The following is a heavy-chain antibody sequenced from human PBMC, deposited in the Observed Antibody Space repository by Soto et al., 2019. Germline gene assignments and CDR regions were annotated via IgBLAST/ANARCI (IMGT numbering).Heavy chain of an antibody. Sequence: SVKVSCKASGGTFSSYAISWVRQAPGQGLEWMGGIIPIFGTANYAQKFQGRVTITADESTSTAYMELSSLRSGDTAVYYCARVKKIRYCSSTSCYTDYYYYYGMDVWGQGTTVTVSS. CDR2: IIPIFGTA. V-gene: IGHV1-69*13. CDR1: GGTFSSYA. J-gene: IGHJ6*02. D-gene: IGHD2-2*02. CDR3: ARVKKIRYCSSTSCYTDYYYYYGMDV.